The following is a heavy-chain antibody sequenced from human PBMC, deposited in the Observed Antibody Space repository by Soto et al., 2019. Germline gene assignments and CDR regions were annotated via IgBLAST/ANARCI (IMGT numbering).Heavy chain of an antibody. CDR1: GYSFSSYW. D-gene: IGHD6-13*01. CDR3: ARRNSSSSAFDT. CDR2: IDASDAYT. Sequence: PGESRKISCKGSGYSFSSYWINWVRPMTGKGLEWMGRIDASDAYTNYSPSFQGHVTISADKSISTAYLQSSSLKASDTAMYYRARRNSSSSAFDTGGQGALVTISS. V-gene: IGHV5-10-1*01. J-gene: IGHJ5*02.